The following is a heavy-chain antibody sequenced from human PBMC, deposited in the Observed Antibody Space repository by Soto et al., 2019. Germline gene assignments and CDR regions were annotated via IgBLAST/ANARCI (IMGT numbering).Heavy chain of an antibody. CDR2: FTASGVTT. J-gene: IGHJ3*02. D-gene: IGHD2-8*01. CDR3: AKCIQVNSTYDSFHS. Sequence: DGTRRLSGSASPLTFSISAGTCARHAPGKGLERVSHFTASGVTTYYADSVKGRFTISRDRSRNTLYLQMNSLRADDTALYYCAKCIQVNSTYDSFHSWDQGTM. CDR1: PLTFSISA. V-gene: IGHV3-23*01.